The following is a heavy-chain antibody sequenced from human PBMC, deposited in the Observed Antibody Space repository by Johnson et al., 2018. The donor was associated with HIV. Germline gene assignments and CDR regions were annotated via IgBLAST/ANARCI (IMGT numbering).Heavy chain of an antibody. J-gene: IGHJ3*02. CDR2: IGTAGDT. CDR3: ARHFRGGDRGAFDI. D-gene: IGHD3-10*01. Sequence: VQLVESGGGLIQPGGSLRLSCAASGFTFSSYDMHWVRQATGKGLEWVSAIGTAGDTYYPGSVKGRFTISRENAKNSLYLQMNSLRAEDTALYYCARHFRGGDRGAFDIWGQGTMVTVSS. CDR1: GFTFSSYD. V-gene: IGHV3-13*01.